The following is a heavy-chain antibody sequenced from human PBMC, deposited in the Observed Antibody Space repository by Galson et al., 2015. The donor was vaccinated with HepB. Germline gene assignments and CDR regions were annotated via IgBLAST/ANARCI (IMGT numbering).Heavy chain of an antibody. V-gene: IGHV3-23*01. Sequence: SLRLSCAASGFTFSNYNMNWVRQAPGRGLEWVSAISGTADRTYYADSVEGRFTISRDNSRDTFYLQMNSLRAEDTARYYCVKDRKSGSSYGLLEFWGQGALVTVSS. D-gene: IGHD5-18*01. J-gene: IGHJ4*02. CDR2: ISGTADRT. CDR3: VKDRKSGSSYGLLEF. CDR1: GFTFSNYN.